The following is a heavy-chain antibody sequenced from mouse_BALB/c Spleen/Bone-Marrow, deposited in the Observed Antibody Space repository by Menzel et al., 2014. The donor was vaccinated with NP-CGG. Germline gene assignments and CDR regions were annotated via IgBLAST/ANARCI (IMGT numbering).Heavy chain of an antibody. V-gene: IGHV1S135*01. CDR3: ARCPPIYGSRYPAWFAY. CDR2: IDPYNGGT. Sequence: LEESGPELVKPGASVKVSCKASGYSFTDYNMYWVKQSHGKSLEWIGYIDPYNGGTSYNQKSKGKATLTVDKSSSTDFMHLNSLTSEDSAVYYCARCPPIYGSRYPAWFAYWGQGTLVTVSA. J-gene: IGHJ3*01. CDR1: GYSFTDYN. D-gene: IGHD1-1*01.